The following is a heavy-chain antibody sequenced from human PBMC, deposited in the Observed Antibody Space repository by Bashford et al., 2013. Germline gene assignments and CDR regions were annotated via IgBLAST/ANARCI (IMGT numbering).Heavy chain of an antibody. D-gene: IGHD3-16*01. Sequence: GSLRLSCAASGFTFSNYAMAWVRQAPGKGLEWVAAINGGGSGTYSADSVQGRFTVSRDNSKNTLYLQMNSLRAEDTAVYYCARDRFRSYYYGMDVWGQGTTVTVSS. CDR1: GFTFSNYA. CDR2: INGGGSGT. CDR3: ARDRFRSYYYGMDV. J-gene: IGHJ6*02. V-gene: IGHV3-23*01.